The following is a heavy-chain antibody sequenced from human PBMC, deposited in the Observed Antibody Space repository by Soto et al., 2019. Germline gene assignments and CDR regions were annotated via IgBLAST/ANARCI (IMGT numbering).Heavy chain of an antibody. CDR1: GGCISSGGYS. Sequence: SETVSLTCAVSGGCISSGGYSWSWNWQPPGKGLEWIGYIYHSGSTYYNPSLKSRVTISVDRSKNQFSLKLSSVTAAVTSVYDSATVPDYWGQGTPVPVSS. CDR3: ATVPDY. J-gene: IGHJ4*02. CDR2: IYHSGST. V-gene: IGHV4-30-2*01.